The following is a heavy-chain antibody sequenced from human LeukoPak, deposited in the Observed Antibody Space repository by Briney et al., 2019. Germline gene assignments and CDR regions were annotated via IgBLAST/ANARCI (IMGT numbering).Heavy chain of an antibody. Sequence: SQTLSLTCAVSGGSISSGGYSWSWIRQPPGKGLEWIGYIYHSGSTYYNPSLKSRVTISVDRSKNQFSLKLSSVTAADTAVYYCGSRSAMVRGYDYWGQGTLVTVSS. CDR2: IYHSGST. D-gene: IGHD5-18*01. CDR1: GGSISSGGYS. CDR3: GSRSAMVRGYDY. J-gene: IGHJ4*02. V-gene: IGHV4-30-2*01.